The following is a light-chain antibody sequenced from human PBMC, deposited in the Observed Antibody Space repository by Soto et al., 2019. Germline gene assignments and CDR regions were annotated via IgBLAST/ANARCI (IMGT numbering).Light chain of an antibody. CDR3: QQYGSSPVT. Sequence: EIVLTQSPGTLSLSPGERATLSCRASQRVSSSYLAWYQQKPGQAPRLLIYGASSRATGIPDRFSGSGSGTDFTLTVSRLEPEDFTVYYCQQYGSSPVTFCGGTKVAIK. CDR2: GAS. CDR1: QRVSSSY. J-gene: IGKJ4*01. V-gene: IGKV3-20*01.